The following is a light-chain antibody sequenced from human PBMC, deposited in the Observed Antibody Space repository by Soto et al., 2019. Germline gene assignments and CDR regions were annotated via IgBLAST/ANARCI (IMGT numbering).Light chain of an antibody. J-gene: IGKJ1*01. V-gene: IGKV1-9*01. CDR2: AAS. CDR1: QGISSY. Sequence: DIQLTQSPSFLSASVGDRVTITCRASQGISSYLAWYQQKPGKAPKLLIYAASTLQSGVPSRVRGSGSGTEFTLTISSLQPQDVGTYYRQQQNSNPQTFGQGTNVAIK. CDR3: QQQNSNPQT.